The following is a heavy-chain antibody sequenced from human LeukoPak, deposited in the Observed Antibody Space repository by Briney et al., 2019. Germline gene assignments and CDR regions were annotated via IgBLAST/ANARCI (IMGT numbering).Heavy chain of an antibody. Sequence: SVKVSCTASGGTFSSYAISWVRPAPGQGLEWMGGIIPIFGTANYAQKFQGRVTITADESTSTAYMGLSSLRSEDTAVYYCARDRWYYGSGINHYYFDYWGQGTLVTVSS. CDR1: GGTFSSYA. CDR2: IIPIFGTA. V-gene: IGHV1-69*13. J-gene: IGHJ4*02. CDR3: ARDRWYYGSGINHYYFDY. D-gene: IGHD3-10*01.